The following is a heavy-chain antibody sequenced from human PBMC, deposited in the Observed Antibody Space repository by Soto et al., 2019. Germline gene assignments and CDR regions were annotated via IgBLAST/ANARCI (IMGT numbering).Heavy chain of an antibody. D-gene: IGHD6-13*01. V-gene: IGHV5-10-1*01. CDR1: GYSFTSYW. CDR3: ATLPGIAAAGTIYYGMDV. J-gene: IGHJ6*02. CDR2: IDPSDSYT. Sequence: PGESLKISCKGSGYSFTSYWISWVRQMPGKGLEWMGRIDPSDSYTNYSPSFQGHVTISADKSISTAYLQWSSLKASDTAMYYCATLPGIAAAGTIYYGMDVWGQRTTVTVSS.